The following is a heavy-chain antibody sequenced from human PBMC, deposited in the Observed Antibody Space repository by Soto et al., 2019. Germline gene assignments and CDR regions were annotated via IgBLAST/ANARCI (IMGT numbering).Heavy chain of an antibody. CDR3: ARTGSGIAVAGNDAFDI. D-gene: IGHD6-19*01. J-gene: IGHJ3*02. CDR1: GGSISSYY. Sequence: SETVSLTCTVSGGSISSYYWSWIRQPPGKGLEWIGYIYYSGSTNYNPSLKSRVTISVDTSKNQFSLKLSSVTAADTAVYYCARTGSGIAVAGNDAFDIWGQGTMVTVSS. V-gene: IGHV4-59*08. CDR2: IYYSGST.